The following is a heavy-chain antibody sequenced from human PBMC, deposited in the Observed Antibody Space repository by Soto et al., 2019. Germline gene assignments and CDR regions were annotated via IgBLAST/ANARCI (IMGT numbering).Heavy chain of an antibody. CDR3: ARHKSNSSGPSAY. CDR1: GGSISSSSYY. D-gene: IGHD3-22*01. V-gene: IGHV4-39*01. J-gene: IGHJ4*02. Sequence: QLQLQESGPGLVKPSETLSLTCTVSGGSISSSSYYWGWIRQPPGKGLGWIGSIYYSGSTYYNPSHKSRVTILIDTPKIQFSLKLSSVTAADTAVYYCARHKSNSSGPSAYWGQGALVTVSS. CDR2: IYYSGST.